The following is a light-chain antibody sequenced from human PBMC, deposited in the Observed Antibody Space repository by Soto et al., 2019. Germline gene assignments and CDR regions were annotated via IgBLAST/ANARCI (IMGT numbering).Light chain of an antibody. Sequence: QSVLTQPPSVSGAPGQRVTISCTGSSSNIGAGYEVHWYQQLPGTAPKLLIYGNSNRPSGVPDRFSGSKSGTSASLAITGLQAEDEADYCHSYDSSLSGVVFGGGTKVTVL. V-gene: IGLV1-40*01. CDR3: HSYDSSLSGVV. CDR1: SSNIGAGYE. J-gene: IGLJ2*01. CDR2: GNS.